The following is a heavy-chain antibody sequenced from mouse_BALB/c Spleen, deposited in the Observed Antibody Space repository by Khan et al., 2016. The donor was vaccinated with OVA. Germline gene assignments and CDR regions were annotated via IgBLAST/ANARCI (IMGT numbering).Heavy chain of an antibody. Sequence: QVQLKQSGAELVRPWVSVKISCKGSGYTFTDFTLHWVKQSHAMSLEWIGVISTYYGDATYNQRFKDKATMTVDKSSSTAYMELARLTSEDSAIFYCTRGGGGNRFAYWGQGTLVTVSA. V-gene: IGHV1S137*01. J-gene: IGHJ3*01. CDR3: TRGGGGNRFAY. CDR1: GYTFTDFT. CDR2: ISTYYGDA.